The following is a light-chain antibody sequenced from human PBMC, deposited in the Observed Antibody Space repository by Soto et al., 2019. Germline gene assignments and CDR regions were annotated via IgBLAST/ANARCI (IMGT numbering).Light chain of an antibody. J-gene: IGKJ4*01. CDR3: QRRTNWPLT. CDR2: DAS. CDR1: QSVSSF. V-gene: IGKV3-11*01. Sequence: EIVLTQSPATLSLSPGERATLSCRASQSVSSFLAWYQQKPGQAPRLLIYDASNRAGGIPVRFSGSGSGTDFTLTISGLEPEDFAVYYCQRRTNWPLTFGGGTKVEIK.